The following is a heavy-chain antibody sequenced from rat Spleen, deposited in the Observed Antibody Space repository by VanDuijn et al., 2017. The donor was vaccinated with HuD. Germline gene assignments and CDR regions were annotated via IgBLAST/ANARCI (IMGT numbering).Heavy chain of an antibody. Sequence: EVQLVESGGGLVQPGRSLKLSCAASGFTFNYFNMAWVRQAPTKGLEWVASITNSGGHTYYRDSVKGRFTISRDNAKSTLYLQMDSLRSEDTATYYCTTANNYYFAYWGQGTLVTVSS. J-gene: IGHJ3*01. CDR2: ITNSGGHT. CDR3: TTANNYYFAY. D-gene: IGHD1-10*01. CDR1: GFTFNYFN. V-gene: IGHV5-27*01.